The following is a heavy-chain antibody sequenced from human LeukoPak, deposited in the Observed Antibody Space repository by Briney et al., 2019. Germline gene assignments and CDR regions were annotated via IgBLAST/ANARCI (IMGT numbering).Heavy chain of an antibody. CDR2: ISLDGSND. Sequence: PGGSLRLSCSASGFTFSHYDMHWVRQAPAKALEWVALISLDGSNDFYADPVKGRFTISRDNSKNTLSLQMNSVRAEDTAVYYCARDPDLRRGFDGEGYWGQGTLVTVSS. CDR1: GFTFSHYD. CDR3: ARDPDLRRGFDGEGY. D-gene: IGHD3-10*01. V-gene: IGHV3-30*03. J-gene: IGHJ4*02.